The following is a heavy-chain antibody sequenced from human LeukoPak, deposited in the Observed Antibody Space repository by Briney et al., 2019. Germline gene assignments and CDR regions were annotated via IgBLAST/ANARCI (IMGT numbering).Heavy chain of an antibody. CDR1: GFTFSSYA. CDR3: AKRVSSNYGGYYYYMDV. CDR2: ISGSGGST. Sequence: AGGSLRLSCAPSGFTFSSYAMSWVRQAPGKGLEWVSAISGSGGSTYYADSVKGRFTISRDNSKNTLYLQMNSLRAEDTAVYYCAKRVSSNYGGYYYYMDVWGKGTTVTVSS. J-gene: IGHJ6*03. D-gene: IGHD4-11*01. V-gene: IGHV3-23*01.